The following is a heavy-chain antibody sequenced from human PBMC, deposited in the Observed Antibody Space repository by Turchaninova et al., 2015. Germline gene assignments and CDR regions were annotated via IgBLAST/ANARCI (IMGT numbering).Heavy chain of an antibody. J-gene: IGHJ4*02. V-gene: IGHV2-70*15. D-gene: IGHD3-22*01. CDR2: IDWDDDT. CDR1: GFSLNTRGMC. CDR3: TRTLPSGYDDY. Sequence: QVTLRESGPALVKPTQTLPLSCTFSGFSLNTRGMCMSLIRQPPGKALELLARIDWDDDTYYSTSLKTRLTISKDTSKNQVVLTMTNMDPVDTATYYCTRTLPSGYDDYWGQGTLVTVSS.